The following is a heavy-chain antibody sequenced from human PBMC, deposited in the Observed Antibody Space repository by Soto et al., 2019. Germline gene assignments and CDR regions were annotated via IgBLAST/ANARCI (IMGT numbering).Heavy chain of an antibody. V-gene: IGHV1-2*04. CDR1: GYKFTDYY. Sequence: QVLLVQSGAEVKKPGASVKVSCKASGYKFTDYYIHWVRQAPGHGPEWMGWVNPKRGDAVYAQKFQGWVTMTRDTASTTAYMEMNKLNSDDSAIYYCARDPGIPGRFCYFDLWGHGTLITVSS. J-gene: IGHJ2*01. CDR2: VNPKRGDA. D-gene: IGHD3-3*01. CDR3: ARDPGIPGRFCYFDL.